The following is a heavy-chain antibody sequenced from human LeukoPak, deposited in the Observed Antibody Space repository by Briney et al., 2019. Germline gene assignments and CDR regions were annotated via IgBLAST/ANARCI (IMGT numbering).Heavy chain of an antibody. CDR1: GGSFSGYY. J-gene: IGHJ6*03. Sequence: PSETLSLTCAVYGGSFSGYYWSWIRQPPGKGLEWIGYIYYSGSTNYNPSLKSRVTISVDTSKNQFSLKLSSVTAADTAVYYCARTAVAGTFYYYYYMDVWGKGTTVTISS. CDR3: ARTAVAGTFYYYYYMDV. CDR2: IYYSGST. D-gene: IGHD6-19*01. V-gene: IGHV4-59*01.